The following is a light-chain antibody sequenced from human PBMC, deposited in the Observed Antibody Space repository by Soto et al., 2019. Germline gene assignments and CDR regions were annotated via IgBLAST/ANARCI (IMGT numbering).Light chain of an antibody. Sequence: EIVLTQSPGTLSLSPGERATLSCRASQTVSSNFLAWFQQKPGQAPRFVIYGASSRATGIPDRFSGSGSWTDFTLTINRLEPEDFAVYYCQQYGSSPLTFGGGTKVEIK. CDR1: QTVSSNF. J-gene: IGKJ4*01. CDR2: GAS. CDR3: QQYGSSPLT. V-gene: IGKV3-20*01.